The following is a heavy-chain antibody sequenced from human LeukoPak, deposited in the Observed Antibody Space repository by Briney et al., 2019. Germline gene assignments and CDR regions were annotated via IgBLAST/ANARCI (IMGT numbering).Heavy chain of an antibody. CDR2: IIPIFGIA. CDR1: GGTFSSYA. D-gene: IGHD6-19*01. V-gene: IGHV1-69*04. CDR3: ARDVDSSDLNWFDP. Sequence: ASVKVSCTASGGTFSSYAISWVRQAPGQGLEWMGRIIPIFGIANYAQKFQGRVTITADKSTSTAYMELSSLRSEDTAVYYCARDVDSSDLNWFDPWGQGTLVTVSS. J-gene: IGHJ5*02.